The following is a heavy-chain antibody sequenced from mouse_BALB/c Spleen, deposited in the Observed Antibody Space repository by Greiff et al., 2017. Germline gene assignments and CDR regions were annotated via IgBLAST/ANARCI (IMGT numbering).Heavy chain of an antibody. J-gene: IGHJ3*01. Sequence: VQLVESGPGLVAPSQSLSITCTVSGFSLTSYGVHWVRQPPGKGLEWLGVIWAGGSTNYNSALMSRLSISKDNSKSQVFLKMNSLQTDDTAMYYCARPLYGYDGAWFAYWGQGTLVTVSA. CDR2: IWAGGST. D-gene: IGHD2-2*01. CDR1: GFSLTSYG. CDR3: ARPLYGYDGAWFAY. V-gene: IGHV2-9*02.